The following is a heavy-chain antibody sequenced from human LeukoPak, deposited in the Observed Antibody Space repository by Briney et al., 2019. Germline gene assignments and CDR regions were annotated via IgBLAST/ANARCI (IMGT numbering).Heavy chain of an antibody. Sequence: PGGSLRLSCAASGFTFSSYGMHWVRQAPGKGLEWVAVIWYDGSNKYYADSVKGRFTISRDNSKNTLYLQMNSLRAEDTAVYYCARESTVTRSFDYWGQGTLVTVSS. J-gene: IGHJ4*02. CDR3: ARESTVTRSFDY. CDR2: IWYDGSNK. V-gene: IGHV3-33*01. CDR1: GFTFSSYG. D-gene: IGHD4-4*01.